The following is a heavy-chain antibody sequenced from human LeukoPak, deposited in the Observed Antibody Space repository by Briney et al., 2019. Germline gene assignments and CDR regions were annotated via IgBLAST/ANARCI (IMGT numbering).Heavy chain of an antibody. CDR2: EGSAGGT. CDR1: GFTFSDYY. J-gene: IGHJ3*02. D-gene: IGHD3/OR15-3a*01. Sequence: GSLRLSCAASGFTFSDYYMSWIRQAPGKGLEWVSAEGSAGGTYYADSVRGRFTISRDNYENTLSLQMNSLRVEDTAVYYCASRTWTGAGYYAFDIWGQGTMVTVSS. CDR3: ASRTWTGAGYYAFDI. V-gene: IGHV3-23*01.